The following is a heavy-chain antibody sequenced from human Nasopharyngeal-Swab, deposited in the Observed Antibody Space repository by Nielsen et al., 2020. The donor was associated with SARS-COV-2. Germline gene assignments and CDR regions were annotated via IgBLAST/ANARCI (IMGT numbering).Heavy chain of an antibody. V-gene: IGHV3-11*01. D-gene: IGHD3-9*01. Sequence: GESLKISCTASGFTFSDYYMSWIRQAPGKGLEWVSYISSSGSTIYYADSVKGRFTISRDNSKNTLYLQMNSLRAEDTAVYYCVKKLENILRYFDWLLDAFDIWGQGTMVTVSS. CDR2: ISSSGSTI. CDR1: GFTFSDYY. CDR3: VKKLENILRYFDWLLDAFDI. J-gene: IGHJ3*02.